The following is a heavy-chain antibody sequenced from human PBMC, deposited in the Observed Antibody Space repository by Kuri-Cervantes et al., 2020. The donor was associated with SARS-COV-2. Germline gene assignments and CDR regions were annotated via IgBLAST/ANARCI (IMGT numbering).Heavy chain of an antibody. Sequence: SVKVSCKASGGTFSSYAISWVRQAPGQGLEWMGGIIPILGIANYAQKFQGRVTITADKSTSTAYMELSSLRSEDTAVYYCARVDQWFGEGAWFNPWGQGTLVTVSS. CDR3: ARVDQWFGEGAWFNP. D-gene: IGHD3-10*01. J-gene: IGHJ5*02. CDR1: GGTFSSYA. CDR2: IIPILGIA. V-gene: IGHV1-69*10.